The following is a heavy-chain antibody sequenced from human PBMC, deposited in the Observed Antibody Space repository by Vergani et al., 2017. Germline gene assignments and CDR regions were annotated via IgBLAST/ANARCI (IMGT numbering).Heavy chain of an antibody. CDR3: ARGPSWGMVRGVIRYFDY. CDR1: GGSFSGYY. CDR2: INHSGST. D-gene: IGHD3-10*01. J-gene: IGHJ4*02. Sequence: QVQLPQWGAGLLKPSETLSLTCAVYGGSFSGYYWSWIRQPPGKGLEWIGEINHSGSTNYNPSLKSRVTISVDTSKNQFSLKLSSVTAADTAVYYCARGPSWGMVRGVIRYFDYWGQGTLVTVSS. V-gene: IGHV4-34*01.